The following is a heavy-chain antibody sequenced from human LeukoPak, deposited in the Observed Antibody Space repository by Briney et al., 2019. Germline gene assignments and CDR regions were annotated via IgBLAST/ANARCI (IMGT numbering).Heavy chain of an antibody. J-gene: IGHJ4*02. CDR1: GFTLVDYA. CDR2: ITCNGSST. CDR3: AKVRGTCSYYFNY. V-gene: IGHV3-20*04. D-gene: IGHD3-10*01. Sequence: GGSLRLSCAASGFTLVDYAMALVRQAPGKGLEWVSPITCNGSSTGYADSVKGRFTLSRDNSKSSLYLQMNRLRAEDTAVYSCAKVRGTCSYYFNYWGKGTLVTVSS.